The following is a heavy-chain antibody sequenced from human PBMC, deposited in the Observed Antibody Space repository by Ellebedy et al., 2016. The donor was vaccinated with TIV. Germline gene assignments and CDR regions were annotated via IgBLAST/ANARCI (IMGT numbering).Heavy chain of an antibody. CDR1: GFIFSNYP. J-gene: IGHJ5*01. D-gene: IGHD3-16*01. V-gene: IGHV3-64*01. CDR3: AREIKGDFDS. CDR2: ISPDGGTT. Sequence: GESLKISXAASGFIFSNYPMHWVRQAPGKGLEAVSAISPDGGTTYYANSVRGRFIISRDNSKNTLFLQVGSLSAEDMALYYCAREIKGDFDSWGQGTLVAVSS.